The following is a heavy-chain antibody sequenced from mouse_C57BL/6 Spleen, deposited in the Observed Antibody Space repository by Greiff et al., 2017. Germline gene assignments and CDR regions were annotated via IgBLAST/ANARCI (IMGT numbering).Heavy chain of an antibody. Sequence: QVHVKQSGAELVRPGTSVKMSCKASGYTFTNYWIGWAKQRPGHGLEWIGDIYPGGGYTNYNEKFKGKATLTADKSSSTAYMQFSSLTSEDSAIYYCARRGYSNYEGYFDVWGTGTTVTVSS. CDR3: ARRGYSNYEGYFDV. J-gene: IGHJ1*03. D-gene: IGHD2-5*01. CDR1: GYTFTNYW. V-gene: IGHV1-63*01. CDR2: IYPGGGYT.